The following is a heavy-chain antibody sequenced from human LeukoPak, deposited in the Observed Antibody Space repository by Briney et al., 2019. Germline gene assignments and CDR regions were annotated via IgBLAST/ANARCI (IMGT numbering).Heavy chain of an antibody. V-gene: IGHV3-43*01. CDR3: AKGSVEMASYFDY. D-gene: IGHD5-24*01. J-gene: IGHJ4*02. CDR1: GFTFDDYT. CDR2: ISWDGGST. Sequence: GGSLRPSCAASGFTFDDYTMHWVRQAPGKGLEWVSLISWDGGSTYYADSVKGRFTISRDNSKNSLYLQMNSLRTEDTALYYCAKGSVEMASYFDYWGQGTLVTVPS.